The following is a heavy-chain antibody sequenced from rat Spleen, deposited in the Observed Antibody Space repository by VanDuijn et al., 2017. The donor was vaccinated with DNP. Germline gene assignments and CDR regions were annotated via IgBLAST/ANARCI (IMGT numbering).Heavy chain of an antibody. Sequence: EVQLVESGGGLVQPGRSLKLSCAASGFTFSDYNMAWVRQAPKKGLEWVATIIYDGSRTYYRDSVKGRFTISRDNAKSSLFLQMNSLQSEDTATYYCARDSADNYIRYYFDYWGQGVMVTVSS. CDR1: GFTFSDYN. D-gene: IGHD1-10*01. V-gene: IGHV5S10*01. J-gene: IGHJ2*01. CDR3: ARDSADNYIRYYFDY. CDR2: IIYDGSRT.